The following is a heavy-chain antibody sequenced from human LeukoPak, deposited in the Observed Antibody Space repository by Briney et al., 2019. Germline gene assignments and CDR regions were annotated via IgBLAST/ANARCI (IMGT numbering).Heavy chain of an antibody. CDR2: INHSGST. D-gene: IGHD5-18*01. CDR1: GGSFSGYY. J-gene: IGHJ4*02. V-gene: IGHV4-34*01. Sequence: SETLSLTCAVYGGSFSGYYWSWIRQPPGKGLEWIGEINHSGSTNYNPSLKSRVTISVDTSKNQFSLKLSSVTAADTAVYYCARGGKGLPFDYWGQGTLVTVSS. CDR3: ARGGKGLPFDY.